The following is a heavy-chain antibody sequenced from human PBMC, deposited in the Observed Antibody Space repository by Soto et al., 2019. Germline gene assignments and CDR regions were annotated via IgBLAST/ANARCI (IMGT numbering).Heavy chain of an antibody. CDR1: GFTFSYYW. D-gene: IGHD6-19*01. CDR3: ARDRIAVAGNPEYFQH. V-gene: IGHV3-74*03. Sequence: HPGGSLRLSCAASGFTFSYYWMHWVRQTPEKGLVWVARIYSDGSATTYADSVKGRFTISRDNSKNTLYLQMNSLRAEDTAVYYCARDRIAVAGNPEYFQHWGQGTLVTVSS. J-gene: IGHJ1*01. CDR2: IYSDGSAT.